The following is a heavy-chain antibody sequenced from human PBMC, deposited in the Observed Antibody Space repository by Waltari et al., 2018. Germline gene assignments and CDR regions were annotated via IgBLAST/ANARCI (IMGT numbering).Heavy chain of an antibody. V-gene: IGHV5-10-1*03. D-gene: IGHD2-21*02. J-gene: IGHJ4*02. Sequence: EVQLVQSGAEVKKPGESLRISCKGSGYTFTTYWISWVRQLPGKGLEWMGRIGPKDSYTNYSPSVKGHVIISVDNSISTAYLQWSSLKAADTAMYYCAVHPTSFWTAYYCDYWGQGTQVTVAS. CDR1: GYTFTTYW. CDR3: AVHPTSFWTAYYCDY. CDR2: IGPKDSYT.